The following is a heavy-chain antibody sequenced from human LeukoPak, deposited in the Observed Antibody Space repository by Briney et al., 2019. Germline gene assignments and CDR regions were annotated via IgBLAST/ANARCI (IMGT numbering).Heavy chain of an antibody. D-gene: IGHD2-15*01. CDR1: GGTFSSYA. J-gene: IGHJ6*03. CDR2: IIPIFGTA. Sequence: SVKVSCKASGGTFSSYAISWVRQAPGQGLEWMGRIIPIFGTANYAQKFQGRVTITTDESTSTAYVELSSLRSEDTAVYYCALVVADRDYYYMDVWGKGTTVTVSS. V-gene: IGHV1-69*05. CDR3: ALVVADRDYYYMDV.